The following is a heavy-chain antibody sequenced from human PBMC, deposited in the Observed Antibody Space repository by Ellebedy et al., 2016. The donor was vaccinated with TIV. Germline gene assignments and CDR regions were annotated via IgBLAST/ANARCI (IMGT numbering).Heavy chain of an antibody. Sequence: SETLSLXCTVSGDTFSSGTSYWSWIRQPPGKGLEWIGSIYHTGDTYYNPSLKRRVTMSLDTSKNQFSLRVSPVTAADTAVYYCTRVKLGDRADYRLDYWGQGTQVTVSS. V-gene: IGHV4-61*01. CDR3: TRVKLGDRADYRLDY. D-gene: IGHD4/OR15-4a*01. CDR2: IYHTGDT. CDR1: GDTFSSGTSY. J-gene: IGHJ4*02.